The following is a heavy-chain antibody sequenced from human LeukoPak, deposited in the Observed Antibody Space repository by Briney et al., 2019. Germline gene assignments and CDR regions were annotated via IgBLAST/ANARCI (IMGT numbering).Heavy chain of an antibody. CDR3: AGVSGHYTLMDV. J-gene: IGHJ6*02. D-gene: IGHD1-26*01. V-gene: IGHV1-24*01. CDR1: GYTHNDIS. Sequence: GASVTVSCTISGYTHNDISMHWVRQPPGKGLEWMGGVDPDDGQRVYDQNFQGRVTMTEDTSTNKAYMELSMLRPEATDVYYCAGVSGHYTLMDVWGQGAMVAVSS. CDR2: VDPDDGQR.